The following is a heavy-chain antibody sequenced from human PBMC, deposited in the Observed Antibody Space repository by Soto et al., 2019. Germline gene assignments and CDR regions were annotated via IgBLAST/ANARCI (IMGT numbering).Heavy chain of an antibody. CDR3: ARDGSGRHLRDAFDI. Sequence: QVQLVQSGAEVKKPGSWVKVSCKASGGSFSSDAISWVRQAPGQGLEWMGGIIPIFGTANYAQKFQGRVTITADESTSTAYMELSSLRSEDTAVYYCARDGSGRHLRDAFDIWGQGTMVTVSS. D-gene: IGHD1-26*01. CDR1: GGSFSSDA. V-gene: IGHV1-69*12. CDR2: IIPIFGTA. J-gene: IGHJ3*02.